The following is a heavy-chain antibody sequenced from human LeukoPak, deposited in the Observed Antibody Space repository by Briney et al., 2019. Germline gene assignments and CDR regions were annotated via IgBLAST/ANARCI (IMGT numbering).Heavy chain of an antibody. V-gene: IGHV4-4*07. Sequence: SETLSLTCTVSGASVSSYYWIWIRQPAGRGLEWIGRINASGSTHYNPSLKSRVTMSVDSSKNQFSPKGGSVTAADTAVYYCARDSSWYGGNYYYYMDVWGKGTTVTVSS. CDR3: ARDSSWYGGNYYYYMDV. D-gene: IGHD6-13*01. J-gene: IGHJ6*03. CDR1: GASVSSYY. CDR2: INASGST.